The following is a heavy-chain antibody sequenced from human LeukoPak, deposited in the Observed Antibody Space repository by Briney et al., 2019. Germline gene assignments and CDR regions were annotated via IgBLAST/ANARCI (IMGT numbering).Heavy chain of an antibody. CDR3: AKDLGGNLDP. CDR1: GFTFSSYW. J-gene: IGHJ5*02. D-gene: IGHD1-26*01. V-gene: IGHV3-7*01. CDR2: IKQDGSEK. Sequence: PGGSLRLSCAASGFTFSSYWMTWVRQAPGKGLEWVANIKQDGSEKFYVDSVKGRFTISRDNSKNTLYLQMNSLRAEDTAVYYCAKDLGGNLDPWGQGTLVTVSS.